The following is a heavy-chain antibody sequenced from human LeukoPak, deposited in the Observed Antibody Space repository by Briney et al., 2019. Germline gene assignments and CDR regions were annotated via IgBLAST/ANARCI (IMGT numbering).Heavy chain of an antibody. CDR2: ISSSSTYI. D-gene: IGHD3-22*01. J-gene: IGHJ4*02. CDR1: GFTFSSYS. Sequence: GGSLRLSCAASGFTFSSYSMNWVRQAPGKGLEWVSSISSSSTYIYYADSVQGRFTISRDNAKTSLYLQMNSLRADDTAVYYCARADYDSSGTFDYWGQGTLVTVSS. CDR3: ARADYDSSGTFDY. V-gene: IGHV3-21*01.